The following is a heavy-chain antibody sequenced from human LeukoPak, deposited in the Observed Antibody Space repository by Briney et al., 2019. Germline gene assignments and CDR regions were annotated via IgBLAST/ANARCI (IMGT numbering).Heavy chain of an antibody. CDR1: GFIFSDYG. V-gene: IGHV3-23*01. CDR3: AKDDAWLRFGE. J-gene: IGHJ4*02. CDR2: ISPSGDIT. Sequence: GRSLRLSCVASGFIFSDYGIQWVRQAPGKGLEWVSGISPSGDITYYADSVKGRFTISRDNSKNTLYLEVISLTAEDTAVYYCAKDDAWLRFGEWSQGTLVTVSS. D-gene: IGHD3-10*01.